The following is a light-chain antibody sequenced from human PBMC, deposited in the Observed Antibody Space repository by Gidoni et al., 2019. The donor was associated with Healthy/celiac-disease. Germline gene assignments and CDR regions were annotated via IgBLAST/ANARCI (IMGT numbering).Light chain of an antibody. V-gene: IGKV1-39*01. CDR3: QRSYSTLT. CDR1: QSISSY. CDR2: AAS. Sequence: DIQMTQSPSSLSASVGDRVTITCRASQSISSYLNWYQQKPGKAPKLLIYAASSLQSGVPSRFSGSGSVTDFTLTISSLQPEDFATYYCQRSYSTLTFGPGTKVDIK. J-gene: IGKJ3*01.